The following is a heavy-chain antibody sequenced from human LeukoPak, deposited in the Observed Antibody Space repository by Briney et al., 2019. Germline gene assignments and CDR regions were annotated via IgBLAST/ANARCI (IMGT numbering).Heavy chain of an antibody. V-gene: IGHV3-7*01. Sequence: GGSLRLSCAASGFTFSNYWMMWVRQAPGKGLDWVANLRQDGSEQNYVDSVKGRFTISRGNAKKSLYLQMNSLRAEDTALYYCATLTRGGTWCHWGQGTLVTVSS. D-gene: IGHD6-13*01. CDR2: LRQDGSEQ. J-gene: IGHJ4*02. CDR1: GFTFSNYW. CDR3: ATLTRGGTWCH.